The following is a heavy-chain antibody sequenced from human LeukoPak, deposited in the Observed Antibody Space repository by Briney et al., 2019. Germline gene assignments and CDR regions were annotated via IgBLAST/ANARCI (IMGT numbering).Heavy chain of an antibody. J-gene: IGHJ6*03. CDR3: AINQAGYCGGGSCYRHEFYYMDV. CDR2: IIPVFGTA. CDR1: GYTFTGYY. V-gene: IGHV1-69*06. D-gene: IGHD2-15*01. Sequence: GASVKVSCKASGYTFTGYYMHWVRQAPGQGLEMGGIIPVFGTANYAEKFQDRVTITADKSTSTAYMELSSLRSEDTAMYYCAINQAGYCGGGSCYRHEFYYMDVWGKGTSVTVSS.